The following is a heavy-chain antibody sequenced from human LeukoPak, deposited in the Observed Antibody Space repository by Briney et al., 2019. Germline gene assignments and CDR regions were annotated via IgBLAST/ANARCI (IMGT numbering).Heavy chain of an antibody. V-gene: IGHV3-23*01. CDR2: IRGSSGST. D-gene: IGHD6-19*01. CDR3: ATERVVYSRGWYWGY. Sequence: GGSLRLSCAASEFTFRSYGMSWVRQAPGRGREWVSSIRGSSGSTQYADSVQGRFAISRDNSKNTLYLQMNSLRAEDTAVYYCATERVVYSRGWYWGYWGQGTLVTVSS. CDR1: EFTFRSYG. J-gene: IGHJ4*02.